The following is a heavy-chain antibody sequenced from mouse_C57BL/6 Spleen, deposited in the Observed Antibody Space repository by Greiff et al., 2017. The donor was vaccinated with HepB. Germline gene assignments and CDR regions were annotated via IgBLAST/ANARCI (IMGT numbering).Heavy chain of an antibody. D-gene: IGHD2-4*01. CDR3: ARNDYDKYAMDY. Sequence: QVQLKQPGAELVRPGSSVKLSCKASGYTFTSYWMHWVKQRPIQGLEWIGNIDPSDSETHYNQKFKDKATLTVDKSSSTAYMQLSSLTSEDSAVYYCARNDYDKYAMDYWGQGTSVTVSS. J-gene: IGHJ4*01. CDR1: GYTFTSYW. V-gene: IGHV1-52*01. CDR2: IDPSDSET.